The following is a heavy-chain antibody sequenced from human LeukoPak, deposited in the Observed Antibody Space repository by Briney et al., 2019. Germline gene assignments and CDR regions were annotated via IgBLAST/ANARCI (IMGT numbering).Heavy chain of an antibody. D-gene: IGHD4-17*01. CDR3: ARLLDNDNCGDPDTFDV. CDR1: GGSISRHY. CDR2: IYYTGRT. J-gene: IGHJ3*01. Sequence: SETLSLTCGVSGGSISRHYWSWIRQPPGKGLEWIGFIYYTGRTRYNPSLQSRVTISVGTSENKFSLKLTSVTAADTAVYYCARLLDNDNCGDPDTFDVWGHGTVVTVSS. V-gene: IGHV4-59*11.